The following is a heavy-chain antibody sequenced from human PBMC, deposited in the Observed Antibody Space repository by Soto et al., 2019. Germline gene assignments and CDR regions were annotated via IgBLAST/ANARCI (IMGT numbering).Heavy chain of an antibody. CDR1: GGTFYTYT. V-gene: IGHV1-69*13. D-gene: IGHD5-18*01. CDR2: ITPIYPTT. CDR3: ARIPRYSFPTSDDLDS. J-gene: IGHJ4*02. Sequence: SVKVSCKASGGTFYTYTFSWVRQAPGQGLEWMGSITPIYPTTNYAEKFQGRLTVTADGSTNTAYVELNSLTSEDTAVYYCARIPRYSFPTSDDLDSWGQGTLVTVSS.